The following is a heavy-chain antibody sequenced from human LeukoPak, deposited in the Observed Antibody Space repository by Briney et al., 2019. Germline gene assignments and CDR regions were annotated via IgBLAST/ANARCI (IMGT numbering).Heavy chain of an antibody. CDR1: GFTFSIYS. D-gene: IGHD2-2*01. V-gene: IGHV3-23*01. J-gene: IGHJ4*02. Sequence: GGSLRLSCAASGFTFSIYSMNWVRQAPGKGLEWVSSISPAGDSTTDADSVKGRFTISRDNSKSTLYLQMNGLTAEDTALYYCARRLVTAGITDFFDSWGQGTLVSVSS. CDR3: ARRLVTAGITDFFDS. CDR2: ISPAGDST.